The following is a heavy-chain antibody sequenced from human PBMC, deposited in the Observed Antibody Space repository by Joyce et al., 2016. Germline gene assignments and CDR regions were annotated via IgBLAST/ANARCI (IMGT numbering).Heavy chain of an antibody. J-gene: IGHJ6*03. V-gene: IGHV3-48*01. CDR1: CFTFNPYS. CDR2: ISRSSNTI. Sequence: EVQLVESGGGLVQPGGSLRLSCAASCFTFNPYSMNWVRQVPGKWREWVSYISRSSNTIYYVDSGKCRFTISRDNAKNALYRQMNSLRAEDTAVYFCARATSYYFYYYMDVWGKGTTVTVSS. CDR3: ARATSYYFYYYMDV.